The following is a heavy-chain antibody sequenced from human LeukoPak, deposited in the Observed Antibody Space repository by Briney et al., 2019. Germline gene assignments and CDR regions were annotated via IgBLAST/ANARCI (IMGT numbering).Heavy chain of an antibody. J-gene: IGHJ4*02. CDR1: GFTFSSYS. CDR2: ISSSSSYI. Sequence: GGFLRLSCAASGFTFSSYSMNWVRQAPGKGLEWVSSISSSSSYIYYADSVKGRFTISRDNAKNSLYLQMNSLRAEDTAVYYCANSSGYYEYYFDYWGQGTLVTVSS. D-gene: IGHD3-22*01. CDR3: ANSSGYYEYYFDY. V-gene: IGHV3-21*01.